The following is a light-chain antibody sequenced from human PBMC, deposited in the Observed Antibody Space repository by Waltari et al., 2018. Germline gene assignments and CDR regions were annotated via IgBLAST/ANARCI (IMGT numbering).Light chain of an antibody. V-gene: IGKV1-33*01. CDR1: QDISNY. J-gene: IGKJ2*01. CDR3: QHHANVPPFT. Sequence: DIQMTQSPSSLSASVGDRVTITCQASQDISNYLNWYQQKPGKVPKLLIYDASNLEAGVTSRFSGSGSGTHFTFTITSLQPEDIATYYCQHHANVPPFTFGQGTKLEIK. CDR2: DAS.